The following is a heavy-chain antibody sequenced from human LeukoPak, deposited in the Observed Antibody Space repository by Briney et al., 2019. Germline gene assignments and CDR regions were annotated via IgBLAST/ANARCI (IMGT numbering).Heavy chain of an antibody. Sequence: PSETLSLTCAVYGGSFSGYYWSWIRQPPGKGLEWIGEINHRGSTNYNPSLKSRVTISVDTSKNQFSLKLSSVTAADTAVYYCARARGWSDAFDIWGQGTMVTVSS. CDR2: INHRGST. J-gene: IGHJ3*02. CDR1: GGSFSGYY. CDR3: ARARGWSDAFDI. V-gene: IGHV4-34*01. D-gene: IGHD2-15*01.